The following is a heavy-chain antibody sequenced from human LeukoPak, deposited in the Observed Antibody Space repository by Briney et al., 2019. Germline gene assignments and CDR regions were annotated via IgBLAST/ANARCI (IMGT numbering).Heavy chain of an antibody. CDR3: ARAFRDDFWSGLN. D-gene: IGHD3-3*01. CDR2: MEQDGSEK. J-gene: IGHJ4*01. V-gene: IGHV3-7*04. CDR1: GFTFSSSW. Sequence: GGSLRLSCAASGFTFSSSWMSWVRQAPGEGLEWVANMEQDGSEKYYVDYVKGRFTISRDNTKNSLYLQMNSLRVEDTAVYYCARAFRDDFWSGLNWGHGTLVTVSS.